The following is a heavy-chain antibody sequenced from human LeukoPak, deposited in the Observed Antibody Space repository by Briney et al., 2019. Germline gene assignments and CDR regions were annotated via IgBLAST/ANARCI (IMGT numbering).Heavy chain of an antibody. Sequence: GGSLRLSCAASGFTFGNAWMTWVRLPPGKGLEWVGRIKSRIDGGTTDYAAPVKGRFSISRDDSKRMLYLQMNSLKIEDTAVYYCTTGPISIYYDFWSGADFWGRGTRVTVSS. J-gene: IGHJ4*02. CDR2: IKSRIDGGTT. CDR3: TTGPISIYYDFWSGADF. V-gene: IGHV3-15*01. CDR1: GFTFGNAW. D-gene: IGHD3-3*01.